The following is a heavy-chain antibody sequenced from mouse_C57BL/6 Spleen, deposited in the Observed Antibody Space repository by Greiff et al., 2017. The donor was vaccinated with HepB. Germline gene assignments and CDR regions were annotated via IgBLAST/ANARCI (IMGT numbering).Heavy chain of an antibody. CDR3: ARRGDGYDEGFAY. D-gene: IGHD2-2*01. CDR1: GYTFTDYN. Sequence: EVQLQQSGPELVKPGASVKMSCKASGYTFTDYNMHWVKQSHGKSLEWIGNINPNNGGTSYNQKFKGKATLTVNKSSSTAYMELRSLTSADSAVYYCARRGDGYDEGFAYWGQGTLVTVSA. J-gene: IGHJ3*01. V-gene: IGHV1-22*01. CDR2: INPNNGGT.